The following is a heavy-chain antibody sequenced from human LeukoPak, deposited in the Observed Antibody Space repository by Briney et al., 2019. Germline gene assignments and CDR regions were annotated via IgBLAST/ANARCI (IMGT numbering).Heavy chain of an antibody. Sequence: GASVKVSCKASGYTFTTYTIAWVRQAPGQGLEWIGWISPYNSNTDYTHKLQGRITLTTDTSTSTAYMELRSLRSDDTALYYCARGTRQQLDYWGQGTLVSVSS. J-gene: IGHJ4*02. CDR1: GYTFTTYT. CDR2: ISPYNSNT. CDR3: ARGTRQQLDY. V-gene: IGHV1-18*04. D-gene: IGHD6-13*01.